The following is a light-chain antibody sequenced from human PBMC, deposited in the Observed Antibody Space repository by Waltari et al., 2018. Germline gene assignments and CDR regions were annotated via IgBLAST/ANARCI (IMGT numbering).Light chain of an antibody. CDR1: ALPTHD. J-gene: IGLJ3*02. Sequence: SYELTQPPSVSVSPGQTARNPCSGDALPTHDSRWYQQKPGQVPVLVMYKDTERPSGIPERFSGSTSGTTVTLTIGGVQAEDEADYYCQSADTSGSWVFGGGTKLAVL. CDR2: KDT. CDR3: QSADTSGSWV. V-gene: IGLV3-25*03.